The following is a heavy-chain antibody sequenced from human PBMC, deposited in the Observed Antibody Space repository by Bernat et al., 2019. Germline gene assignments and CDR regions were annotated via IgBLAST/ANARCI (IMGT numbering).Heavy chain of an antibody. CDR3: ARLPYDDFWSGYYSSYMDV. CDR1: GYSFTSYW. CDR2: IYPGDSDT. Sequence: EVQLVQSGAEVKKPGESLKISCKGSGYSFTSYWIGWVRQMPGKGLEWMGIIYPGDSDTRYSPSFQGQVTISADKSISTAYLKWSSLKASDTAMYYCARLPYDDFWSGYYSSYMDVWGKGTTVTVSS. D-gene: IGHD3-3*01. V-gene: IGHV5-51*01. J-gene: IGHJ6*03.